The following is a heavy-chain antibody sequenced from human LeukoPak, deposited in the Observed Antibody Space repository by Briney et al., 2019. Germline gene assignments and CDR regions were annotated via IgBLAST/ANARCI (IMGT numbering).Heavy chain of an antibody. CDR2: IYYSGST. CDR3: ARGGSYFGY. Sequence: PSETLSLTCTVSGDSISGYYWSWIRQPPEKGLEWIGNIYYSGSTNYNPSLKTRLSISLDMSKNQFSLKPRSVTAADTAVYYCARGGSYFGYWGQGTLVTVSS. J-gene: IGHJ4*02. CDR1: GDSISGYY. D-gene: IGHD1-26*01. V-gene: IGHV4-59*01.